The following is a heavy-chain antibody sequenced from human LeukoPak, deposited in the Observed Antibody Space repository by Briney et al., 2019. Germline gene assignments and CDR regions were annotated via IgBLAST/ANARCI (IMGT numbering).Heavy chain of an antibody. CDR1: GFTFSSYT. J-gene: IGHJ4*02. CDR3: NNYYGSGSFYK. CDR2: ISGSSSYI. Sequence: PGGSLRLSCAASGFTFSSYTMNWVRQAPGKGLEWVSSISGSSSYIFYADSVKGRFTISRDNAQNSLYLQMNSLRAGDTAVYYCNNYYGSGSFYKWGQGTPVTVSS. D-gene: IGHD3-10*01. V-gene: IGHV3-21*01.